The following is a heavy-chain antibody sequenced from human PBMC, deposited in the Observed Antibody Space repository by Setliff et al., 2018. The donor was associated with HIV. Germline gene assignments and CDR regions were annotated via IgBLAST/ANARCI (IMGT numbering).Heavy chain of an antibody. J-gene: IGHJ6*03. CDR2: IWYGGSNK. CDR3: ARPPGVGSGWYYYYMDV. V-gene: IGHV3-33*01. Sequence: GESLKISCAASGFIFSNYDIHWVRQAPGKGLEWVAVIWYGGSNKYYADSVKGRFTISRDNSKNTLFLQMNSLRAEDTAVYYCARPPGVGSGWYYYYMDVWGKGTTVTVSS. CDR1: GFIFSNYD. D-gene: IGHD6-19*01.